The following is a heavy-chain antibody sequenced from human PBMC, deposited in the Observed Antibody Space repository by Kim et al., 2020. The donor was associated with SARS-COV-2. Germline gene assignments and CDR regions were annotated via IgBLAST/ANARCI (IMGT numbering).Heavy chain of an antibody. V-gene: IGHV4-4*07. CDR1: GGSISSYY. J-gene: IGHJ6*02. Sequence: SETLSLTCTVSGGSISSYYWSWIRQPAGKGLEWIGRIYTSGSTNYNPSLKRRVTMSVDTSKNQFSLKLSSLTAADTAVYYFARTLSPYYYGSGTLYGMDVWGQGTTVTVSS. CDR2: IYTSGST. D-gene: IGHD3-10*01. CDR3: ARTLSPYYYGSGTLYGMDV.